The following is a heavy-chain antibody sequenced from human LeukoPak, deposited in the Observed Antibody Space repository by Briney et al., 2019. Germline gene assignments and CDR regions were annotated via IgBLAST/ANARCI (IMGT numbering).Heavy chain of an antibody. J-gene: IGHJ4*02. CDR2: ISGSGGRT. CDR1: GFTFSSYA. CDR3: AKDRGGGNLDFDY. V-gene: IGHV3-23*01. D-gene: IGHD2-15*01. Sequence: GSLRLSCAASGFTFSSYAMTWVRQAPGKGLEWVSVISGSGGRTYYADSVKGRFTISRDNSKNTLYLQMSSLRDEDTAVYYCAKDRGGGNLDFDYWGQGTLVTVSS.